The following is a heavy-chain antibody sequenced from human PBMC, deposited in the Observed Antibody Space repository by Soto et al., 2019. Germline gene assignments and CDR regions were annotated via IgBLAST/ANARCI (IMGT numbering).Heavy chain of an antibody. Sequence: PGGSLRLSCAASGFAFNTYAMAWVRQAPGKGPEWVSTISSNGGTTHYPDSMRGRFTISRVNSENTIFLQMHSLRVEDSAVYFCWKASEGAWPYYFDSWGQGTLVTVSS. CDR2: ISSNGGTT. D-gene: IGHD1-26*01. V-gene: IGHV3-23*01. J-gene: IGHJ4*02. CDR1: GFAFNTYA. CDR3: WKASEGAWPYYFDS.